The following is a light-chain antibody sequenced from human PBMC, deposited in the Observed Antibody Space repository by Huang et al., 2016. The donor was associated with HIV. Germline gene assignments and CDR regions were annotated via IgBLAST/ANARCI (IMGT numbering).Light chain of an antibody. CDR2: DAS. CDR1: QDIRKY. V-gene: IGKV1-33*01. J-gene: IGKJ2*01. CDR3: QQSDSLPYT. Sequence: DIQMTQSPSSLSASVGDRVTITCQARQDIRKYLNWYQQKPGKAPNLLIYDASNLKTGVPSRFGGGGSGTDFTFTISSLQPEDIATYYCQQSDSLPYTFGQGTKLEIK.